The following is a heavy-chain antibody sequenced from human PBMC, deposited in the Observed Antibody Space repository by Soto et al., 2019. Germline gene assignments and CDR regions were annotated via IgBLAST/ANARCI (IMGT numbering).Heavy chain of an antibody. CDR1: GYTFSSYR. Sequence: PGESLKISCKGSGYTFSSYRIGWVRQVPGKGLEWMGIISPGDSDTKYSQSFQGQVTISADKSISTAYLQWNSLRASDTAMYYCARHDTYYDILSGYYFDYWEQGTLVTVAS. V-gene: IGHV5-51*01. CDR2: ISPGDSDT. J-gene: IGHJ4*02. D-gene: IGHD3-9*01. CDR3: ARHDTYYDILSGYYFDY.